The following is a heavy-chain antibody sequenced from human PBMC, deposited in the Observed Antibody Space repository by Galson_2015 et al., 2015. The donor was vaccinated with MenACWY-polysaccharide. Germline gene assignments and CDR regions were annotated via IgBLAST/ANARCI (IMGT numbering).Heavy chain of an antibody. CDR3: ARPGGLWVGESGCYYYGMDV. D-gene: IGHD3-10*01. CDR2: IKHGGSEE. CDR1: GFTFSSYW. J-gene: IGHJ6*02. V-gene: IGHV3-7*01. Sequence: SLRLSCAASGFTFSSYWLSWVRQAPGKGLEWVANIKHGGSEEYYVESVKGRFTISRDNAKNSLYLQMNSRRAEDTAVYNCARPGGLWVGESGCYYYGMDVWGQATTFTVSS.